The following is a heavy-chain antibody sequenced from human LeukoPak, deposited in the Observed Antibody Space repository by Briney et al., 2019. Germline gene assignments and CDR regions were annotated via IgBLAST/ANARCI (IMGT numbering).Heavy chain of an antibody. CDR2: INPNSGGT. V-gene: IGHV1-2*02. D-gene: IGHD2/OR15-2a*01. CDR1: GYTFTGYY. Sequence: GASVKVSCKASGYTFTGYYMHWVRQAPGQGLEWMGWINPNSGGTNYAQKFQGRVTMTRDTSISTAYMELSRLRSDDTAVYYCARVIILSYYYYSMDVWGQGTTVTVSS. CDR3: ARVIILSYYYYSMDV. J-gene: IGHJ6*02.